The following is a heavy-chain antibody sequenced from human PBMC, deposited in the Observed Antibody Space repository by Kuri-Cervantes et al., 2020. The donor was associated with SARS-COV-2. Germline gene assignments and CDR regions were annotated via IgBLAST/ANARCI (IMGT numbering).Heavy chain of an antibody. CDR3: ARMGDGYDFEY. CDR1: GFSLNTNGNR. CDR2: IDWDDDK. Sequence: SGPTLVNPTETLTVTCTFSGFSLNTNGNRVSWIRQTPGKALEWLARIDWDDDKFYSTSLKSRLVISKDTSKNQVVLTLTNVDPGDTGTYYCARMGDGYDFEYWGQGTVVTVSS. V-gene: IGHV2-70*04. D-gene: IGHD5-24*01. J-gene: IGHJ4*02.